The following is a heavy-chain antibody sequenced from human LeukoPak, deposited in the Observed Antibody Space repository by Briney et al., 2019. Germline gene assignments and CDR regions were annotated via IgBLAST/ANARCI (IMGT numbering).Heavy chain of an antibody. V-gene: IGHV1-24*01. CDR3: TTVGANYYDGSGYPYFAY. J-gene: IGHJ4*02. D-gene: IGHD3-22*01. CDR1: GYTLTELS. CDR2: FDPKDRDT. Sequence: ASVTVSCQFSGYTLTELSMHWVGPAPGKGGAWVGGFDPKDRDTIDAQKSQCRVTMAEDTSTDTAYMELCSLRSQATAVYYCTTVGANYYDGSGYPYFAYWGQGTLVTVSS.